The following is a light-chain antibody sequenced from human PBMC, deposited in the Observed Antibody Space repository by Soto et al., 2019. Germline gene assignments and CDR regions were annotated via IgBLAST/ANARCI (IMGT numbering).Light chain of an antibody. V-gene: IGKV3-15*01. Sequence: EIMMTQSPVTLSVSPGERATLSCRASQSVNSNLAWYQQKPGQAPRLLIYGASTRATGIPASFIGNGSGTDFTLTISSLEPEDFALYFCQQRSSWPPTFGGGTKVEIK. CDR2: GAS. CDR1: QSVNSN. J-gene: IGKJ4*01. CDR3: QQRSSWPPT.